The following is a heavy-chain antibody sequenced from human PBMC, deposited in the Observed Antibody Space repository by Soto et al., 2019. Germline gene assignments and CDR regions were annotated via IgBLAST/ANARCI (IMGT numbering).Heavy chain of an antibody. V-gene: IGHV3-23*01. CDR2: ISGSGGST. CDR1: GFTFSSYA. D-gene: IGHD6-19*01. J-gene: IGHJ4*02. Sequence: PGGSLRLSCAASGFTFSSYAMSWVRQAPGKWLEWVSAISGSGGSTYYADSVKGRFTISRDNSKNTLYLQMNSLRAEDTAVYYCAKATVAGPGLFDYWGQGTLVTVSS. CDR3: AKATVAGPGLFDY.